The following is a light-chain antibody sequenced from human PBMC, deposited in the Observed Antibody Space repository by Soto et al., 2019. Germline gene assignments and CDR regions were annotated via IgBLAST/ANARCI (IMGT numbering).Light chain of an antibody. Sequence: QSALTQPASVSGSPGQSITISCTGTSNDIGSYNYVSWYQHHPGRAPKLIISEVTNRPSGVSNRFSGSKSGNTASLTISGLRTEDEADYYCGSYTSSSTLYVFATGTKLTVL. CDR3: GSYTSSSTLYV. J-gene: IGLJ1*01. V-gene: IGLV2-14*01. CDR2: EVT. CDR1: SNDIGSYNY.